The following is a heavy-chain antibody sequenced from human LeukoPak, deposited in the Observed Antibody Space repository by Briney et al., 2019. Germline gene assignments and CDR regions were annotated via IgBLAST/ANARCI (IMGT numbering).Heavy chain of an antibody. CDR1: GYTLTELS. CDR3: ATGGGIGVYSGYELDY. Sequence: GASVKVSCKVSGYTLTELSMHWVRQAPGKGLEWMGGFDPEDGETIYAQKFQGRVTMTEDTSTDTAYMELSSLRSEDTAVYYCATGGGIGVYSGYELDYWGQGTLVTVSS. J-gene: IGHJ4*02. CDR2: FDPEDGET. V-gene: IGHV1-24*01. D-gene: IGHD5-12*01.